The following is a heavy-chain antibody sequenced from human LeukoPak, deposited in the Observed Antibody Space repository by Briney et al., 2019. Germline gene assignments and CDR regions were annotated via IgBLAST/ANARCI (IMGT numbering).Heavy chain of an antibody. J-gene: IGHJ3*02. V-gene: IGHV1-2*02. CDR1: GYTFTGYY. CDR2: INPNSGGT. CDR3: ARPPIQIQLWSKGGDAFDI. D-gene: IGHD5-18*01. Sequence: ASVKVSCKASGYTFTGYYMHWVRQAPGQGLEWMGWINPNSGGTNYAQKFQGRVTMTRDMSTSTVYMELSSLRSEDTAVYYCARPPIQIQLWSKGGDAFDIWGQGTMVTVSS.